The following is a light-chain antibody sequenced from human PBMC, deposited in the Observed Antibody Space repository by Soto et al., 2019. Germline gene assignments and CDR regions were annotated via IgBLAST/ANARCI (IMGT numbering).Light chain of an antibody. CDR1: QRVSSSY. CDR3: QHYRTS. J-gene: IGKJ4*01. Sequence: EIVLTQSPGTLSLSPGERATLSCRASQRVSSSYLAWYQQKPGQAPRQLIYGASSRATGIPDRFSGSGSGTDFSLTITRLGPEDFAVYYCQHYRTSFGGGTRVEIK. CDR2: GAS. V-gene: IGKV3-20*01.